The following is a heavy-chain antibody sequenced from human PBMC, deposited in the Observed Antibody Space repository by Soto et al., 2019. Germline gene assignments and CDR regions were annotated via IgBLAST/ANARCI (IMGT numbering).Heavy chain of an antibody. V-gene: IGHV3-23*01. J-gene: IGHJ4*02. CDR2: MRGSNGDT. CDR1: GFTFSFCA. Sequence: EVQLLESGGALVQPGESLRLSCAASGFTFSFCAMSLVRQAPGKGLEWVSSMRGSNGDTYYADSVKGRFTISRDNSKNTLYLQMNSLRVEDTALYYCVKGHSDSYYYFDYWGQGALVTVSS. D-gene: IGHD3-22*01. CDR3: VKGHSDSYYYFDY.